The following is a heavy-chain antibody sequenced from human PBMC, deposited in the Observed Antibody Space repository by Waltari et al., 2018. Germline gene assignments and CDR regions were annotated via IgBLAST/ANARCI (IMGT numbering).Heavy chain of an antibody. D-gene: IGHD3-22*01. CDR2: IYYSGST. V-gene: IGHV4-39*07. Sequence: QLRLQESGTGLVKPSETLSLTCTVSSGSISSSSYYWGWIRQPPGKGLEWIGNIYYSGSTYYAPSLESRVTITLDTSKNQVSLELTSVTAADTAVYYCAGDSSGMYYFDYWGQGSLVTVSS. CDR3: AGDSSGMYYFDY. J-gene: IGHJ4*02. CDR1: SGSISSSSYY.